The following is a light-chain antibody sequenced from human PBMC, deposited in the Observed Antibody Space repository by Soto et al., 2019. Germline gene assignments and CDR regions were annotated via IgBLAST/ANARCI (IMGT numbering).Light chain of an antibody. Sequence: EVVMTQSPVTLSVSPGERATLSCRASQSVSDNLAWYQQKPGQAPRLLIYDTSSRATGVPDRYSASGSGTDFTLTISRLEPEDFAVFFCQQYGTSEIIFGQGTRLEIK. CDR2: DTS. CDR3: QQYGTSEII. CDR1: QSVSDN. V-gene: IGKV3-20*01. J-gene: IGKJ5*01.